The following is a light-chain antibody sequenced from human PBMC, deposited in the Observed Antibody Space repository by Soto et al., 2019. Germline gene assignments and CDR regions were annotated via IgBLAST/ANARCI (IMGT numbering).Light chain of an antibody. J-gene: IGKJ1*01. CDR3: QVYGSSPKT. CDR2: GVS. CDR1: QPVNSGY. Sequence: IVLTQSPGTLSLSPGEGATLSCRASQPVNSGYLAWYQQKPGQAPRLLMYGVSTRGTGIPDRFSGSGAGTDFTLTISRLEPGDFAVYYCQVYGSSPKTFGQGTKVEFK. V-gene: IGKV3-20*01.